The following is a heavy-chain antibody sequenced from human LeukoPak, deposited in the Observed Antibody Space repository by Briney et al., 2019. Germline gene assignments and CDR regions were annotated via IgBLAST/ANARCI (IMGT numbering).Heavy chain of an antibody. D-gene: IGHD3-3*01. J-gene: IGHJ4*02. CDR1: VGSISSYY. V-gene: IGHV4-59*08. CDR2: IYYSGST. CDR3: ARHETGVAWFDY. Sequence: PSETLSLTCTVSVGSISSYYWSWIRQPPGKGLEWIGYIYYSGSTNYNPSLKSRVTISVDTSKNQFSLKLSSVTAADTAVYYCARHETGVAWFDYWGQGTLVTVSS.